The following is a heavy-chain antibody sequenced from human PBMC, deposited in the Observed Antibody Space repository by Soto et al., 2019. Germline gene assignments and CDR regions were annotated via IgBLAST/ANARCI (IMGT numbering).Heavy chain of an antibody. J-gene: IGHJ3*02. Sequence: GGSLRLSCAASGFTFSSYAMHWVRQAPGKGLEYVSAISSNGGSTYYADSVKGRFTISRDNSKNTLYLQMGSLRAEDMAVYYCARSIKGGPDDAFDIWGQGTMVTVSS. V-gene: IGHV3-64*02. CDR2: ISSNGGST. D-gene: IGHD2-15*01. CDR3: ARSIKGGPDDAFDI. CDR1: GFTFSSYA.